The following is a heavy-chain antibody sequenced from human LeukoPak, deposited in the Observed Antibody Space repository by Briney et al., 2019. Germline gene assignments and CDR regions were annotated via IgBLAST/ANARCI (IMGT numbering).Heavy chain of an antibody. CDR3: ARLHSTHSSNS. D-gene: IGHD6-13*01. Sequence: SETLSLTCTVSGGSISSSTYYWAWIRQPPGKGLEWIANIYYSGSTYYNPSLKSRVTISVDTSKNQFSLKLSSVTAADTAVYYCARLHSTHSSNSWGQGTLVTVSS. CDR2: IYYSGST. V-gene: IGHV4-39*01. J-gene: IGHJ4*02. CDR1: GGSISSSTYY.